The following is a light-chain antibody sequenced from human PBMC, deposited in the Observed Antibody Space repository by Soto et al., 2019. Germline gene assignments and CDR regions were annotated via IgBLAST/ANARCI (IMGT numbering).Light chain of an antibody. CDR2: DVD. J-gene: IGLJ1*01. Sequence: QSALTQPRSVSGSPGQSVTISCTGSTSDIGGYNYVSWYQQHPGKAPRLMIYDVDKRPSGVPGRFSGSKSDNTASLTISGLQADDEADYYCCSYAAASSFVFGDGTKLTVL. CDR3: CSYAAASSFV. CDR1: TSDIGGYNY. V-gene: IGLV2-11*01.